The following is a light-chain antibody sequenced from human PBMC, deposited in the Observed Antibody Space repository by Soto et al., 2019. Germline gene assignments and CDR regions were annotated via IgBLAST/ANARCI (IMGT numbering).Light chain of an antibody. CDR3: QQYGSSIT. J-gene: IGKJ5*01. V-gene: IGKV3-20*01. CDR1: ESITTSY. CDR2: GAS. Sequence: ESVLTQSPGTLSLSPGERATLSCRAGESITTSYLAWYQQRFGQAPRLLIYGASSRAPGIPDRFSGSGSGTDFTLTISRLEPEDFPVYYCQQYGSSITFGQGTRLEIK.